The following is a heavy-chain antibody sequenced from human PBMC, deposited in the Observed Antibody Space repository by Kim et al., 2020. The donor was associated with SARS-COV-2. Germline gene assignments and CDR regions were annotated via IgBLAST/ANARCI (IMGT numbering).Heavy chain of an antibody. CDR3: ARTGYCSSASCFDPEVSYFYYGMDV. V-gene: IGHV3-33*01. J-gene: IGHJ6*02. Sequence: GGSLRPSCAASGFTFSIYGMHWVRQAPGKGLEWVAVIWYDGSDKYYADSVKGRFTISRDNSKNTLYLQMNRLRVEDTAVYYCARTGYCSSASCFDPEVSYFYYGMDVWGQGTTVTVSS. D-gene: IGHD2-2*03. CDR2: IWYDGSDK. CDR1: GFTFSIYG.